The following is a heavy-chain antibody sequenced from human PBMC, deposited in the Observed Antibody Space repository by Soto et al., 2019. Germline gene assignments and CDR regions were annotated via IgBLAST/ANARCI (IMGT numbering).Heavy chain of an antibody. Sequence: QVHLVQSGAEVKKPGASVKVYCKGSGYGFTTYGITWVRQAPGQGLEWMAWISAHNGNTNYAQKLQGRVTVTRDTATRPAYMALRSRRSNEPAVYYCERGREGDYWGQGAVVTVSS. CDR3: ERGREGDY. CDR2: ISAHNGNT. CDR1: GYGFTTYG. V-gene: IGHV1-18*01. J-gene: IGHJ4*02.